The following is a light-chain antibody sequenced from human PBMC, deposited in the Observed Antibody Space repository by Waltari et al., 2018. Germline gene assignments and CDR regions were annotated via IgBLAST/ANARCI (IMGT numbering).Light chain of an antibody. CDR3: QTWDSDTVL. CDR2: QDR. CDR1: TLHARY. V-gene: IGLV3-1*01. J-gene: IGLJ2*01. Sequence: SFDLTQPPSVSVSPGQTATITCSGATLHARYTFWYQQKSGQSPLLVISQDRIRPSGIPERFSGSKSGNAATLTITGTQPVDEADYYCQTWDSDTVLFAGGTKLTVL.